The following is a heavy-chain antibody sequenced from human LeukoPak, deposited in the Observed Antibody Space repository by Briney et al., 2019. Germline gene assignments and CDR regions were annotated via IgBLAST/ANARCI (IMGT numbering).Heavy chain of an antibody. Sequence: ASVKVSCKASGYILTVHYIQWVRQAPGQGLEWMGWIDPNSGGTNYAQKFQGRVTMTRDASMSTAYMELTRLTSDDTAVYYCVREGEGPLSKDFDYWGQGTLVTVSS. J-gene: IGHJ4*02. CDR3: VREGEGPLSKDFDY. V-gene: IGHV1-2*02. D-gene: IGHD2/OR15-2a*01. CDR2: IDPNSGGT. CDR1: GYILTVHY.